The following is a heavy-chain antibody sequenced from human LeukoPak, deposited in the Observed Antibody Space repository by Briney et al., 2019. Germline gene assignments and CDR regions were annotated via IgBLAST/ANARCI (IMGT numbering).Heavy chain of an antibody. D-gene: IGHD3-10*01. CDR3: ARGQPRLLWFGELLKFDY. CDR1: GGSFSGYY. V-gene: IGHV4-34*01. Sequence: SETLSLTCAVYGGSFSGYYWSWIRQPPGKGLEWIGEINHSGSTNYNPSLKSRVTISVDTSKNQFSLKLSSATAADTAVYYCARGQPRLLWFGELLKFDYWGQGTLVTVSS. J-gene: IGHJ4*02. CDR2: INHSGST.